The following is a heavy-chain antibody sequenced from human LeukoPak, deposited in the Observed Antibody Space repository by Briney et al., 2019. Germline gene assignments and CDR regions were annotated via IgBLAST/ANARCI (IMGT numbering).Heavy chain of an antibody. Sequence: ASVNVSCKASGYRFSGYYIHWVRQAPGQGLEWMGGIKPDSGGTDYAQKFKDRVTVTRDTSISTANMELSGLRFDDTAMYYCVRDKGNNWWYNMDVWGQGTMVTVSS. CDR3: VRDKGNNWWYNMDV. V-gene: IGHV1-2*02. D-gene: IGHD2-8*02. J-gene: IGHJ6*02. CDR2: IKPDSGGT. CDR1: GYRFSGYY.